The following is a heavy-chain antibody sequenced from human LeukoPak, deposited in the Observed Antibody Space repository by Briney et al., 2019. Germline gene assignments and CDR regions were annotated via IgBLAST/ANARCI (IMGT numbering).Heavy chain of an antibody. J-gene: IGHJ5*02. Sequence: SETLSLTCTVSGGSISSGSYYWSWIRQPAGKGLEWIGRIYTSGSTNYNPSLKSRVTISVDTSKNQFSLKLSSVTAADTAVYYCARPPWGYSYGPNWFDPWGQGTLVTVSS. CDR2: IYTSGST. CDR1: GGSISSGSYY. V-gene: IGHV4-61*02. D-gene: IGHD5-18*01. CDR3: ARPPWGYSYGPNWFDP.